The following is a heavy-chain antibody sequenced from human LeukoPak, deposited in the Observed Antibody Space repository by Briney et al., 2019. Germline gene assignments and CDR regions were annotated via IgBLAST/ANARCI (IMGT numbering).Heavy chain of an antibody. CDR3: ARRARLVRGFNWFDP. CDR2: INPNSGNT. J-gene: IGHJ5*02. Sequence: ASVKVSCKASGYTFTSYGINWLRQATGQGLEWMGWINPNSGNTGYAQKFQGRVTITRNTSISTAYMELSSLRSEDTAVYYCARRARLVRGFNWFDPWGQGTLVTVSS. D-gene: IGHD3-10*01. CDR1: GYTFTSYG. V-gene: IGHV1-8*03.